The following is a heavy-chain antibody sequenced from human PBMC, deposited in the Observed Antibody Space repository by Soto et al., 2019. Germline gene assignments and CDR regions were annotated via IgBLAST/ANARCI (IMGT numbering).Heavy chain of an antibody. J-gene: IGHJ4*02. Sequence: SETLSLTCTVSGGSVSSGDYSWSWIRQPPGKGLEWIGYIYYSGNTNYNPSLKSRVIISVDTSKNLFSLKLTSVTAADTAVYYCARGYGRLDYWGQGTRGTVSS. CDR2: IYYSGNT. CDR1: GGSVSSGDYS. V-gene: IGHV4-61*08. D-gene: IGHD3-10*01. CDR3: ARGYGRLDY.